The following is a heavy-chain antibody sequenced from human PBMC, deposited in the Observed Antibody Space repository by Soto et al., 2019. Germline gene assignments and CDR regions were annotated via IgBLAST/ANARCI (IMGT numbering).Heavy chain of an antibody. D-gene: IGHD1-26*01. V-gene: IGHV1-58*01. CDR2: IVDGSGNT. Sequence: MQLVQSGPEVKKPGTSVKVSCKASGFTFSTSAVQWVRQARGQRPEWMGWIVDGSGNTNYAQNSQERVIITRDMSTSTVYMELSSLRSDDTAVYFCAARRSGLYAMDVWGQGTTVTVSS. J-gene: IGHJ6*02. CDR1: GFTFSTSA. CDR3: AARRSGLYAMDV.